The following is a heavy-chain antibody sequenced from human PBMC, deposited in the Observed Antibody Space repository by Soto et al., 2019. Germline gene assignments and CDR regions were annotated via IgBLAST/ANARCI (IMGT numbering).Heavy chain of an antibody. CDR3: AIDLSRGSNFYYYMDV. V-gene: IGHV3-48*01. D-gene: IGHD3-22*01. CDR1: GFSISGYA. Sequence: EVQLVESGGGLVPPGGSLRLSCSASGFSISGYALNWVRQAPGKGPEWVSYISSSSSAIDYAGSVKGRFSISRDNGKNSLYLQMNSLRAEDTAVYYCAIDLSRGSNFYYYMDVWGKGTTVTVSS. J-gene: IGHJ6*03. CDR2: ISSSSSAI.